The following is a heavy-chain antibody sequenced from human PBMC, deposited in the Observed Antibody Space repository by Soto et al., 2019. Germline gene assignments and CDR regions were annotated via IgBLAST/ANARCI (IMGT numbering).Heavy chain of an antibody. CDR2: ISYDGSEK. CDR3: AKSPNFYCSSPNCYKYYFDH. CDR1: GFTFNTYG. Sequence: QEQLVVSGGGVVQPGKSLRLSCAASGFTFNTYGMHWVRQAPGKGLEWVAVISYDGSEKYYVDSVKGRFTISKDNSKNSLYLQMNRLRPEDTAVYYCAKSPNFYCSSPNCYKYYFDHWGQGTRVTVSS. D-gene: IGHD2-2*02. J-gene: IGHJ4*02. V-gene: IGHV3-30*18.